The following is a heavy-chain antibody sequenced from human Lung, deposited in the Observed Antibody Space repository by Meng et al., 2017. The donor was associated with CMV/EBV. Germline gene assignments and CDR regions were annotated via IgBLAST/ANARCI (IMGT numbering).Heavy chain of an antibody. D-gene: IGHD1-1*01. CDR2: IRYEGRSK. Sequence: GESLKISCTTSGFNFSNYGMHWVRLAPGKGLEWVAFIRYEGRSKHYADSVKGRFTISRDNSKNTLSMEMNSLRAEDTAVYYCAKDDCDITNCWQYYALDVXGQRXTVTVSS. CDR1: GFNFSNYG. V-gene: IGHV3-30*02. J-gene: IGHJ6*02. CDR3: AKDDCDITNCWQYYALDV.